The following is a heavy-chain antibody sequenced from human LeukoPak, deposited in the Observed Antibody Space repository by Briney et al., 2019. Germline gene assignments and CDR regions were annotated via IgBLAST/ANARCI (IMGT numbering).Heavy chain of an antibody. D-gene: IGHD4-17*01. CDR3: ARGATVTTYDY. Sequence: ASVKVPYKASGYTFTSYGISWVRQPPGQGLEWMGWISAYNGNTNYAQKLRGRVTMTTDTSTSTAYMELRSLRSDDTAVYYCARGATVTTYDYWGQGTLVTVSS. J-gene: IGHJ4*02. CDR1: GYTFTSYG. V-gene: IGHV1-18*01. CDR2: ISAYNGNT.